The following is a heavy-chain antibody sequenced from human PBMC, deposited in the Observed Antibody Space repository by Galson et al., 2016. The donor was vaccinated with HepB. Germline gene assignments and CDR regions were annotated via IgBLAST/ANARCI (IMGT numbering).Heavy chain of an antibody. D-gene: IGHD2-15*01. CDR2: INSDGSST. J-gene: IGHJ4*02. V-gene: IGHV3-74*01. CDR1: GFTLGSYW. Sequence: SLRLSCAVSGFTLGSYWMHWVRQAPGKGLVWVSRINSDGSSTNYADFVKGRFTIARDNAKNSLYLQMNSLRAEDTAVYYCARDSEWWDWGQGTLVIVSS. CDR3: ARDSEWWD.